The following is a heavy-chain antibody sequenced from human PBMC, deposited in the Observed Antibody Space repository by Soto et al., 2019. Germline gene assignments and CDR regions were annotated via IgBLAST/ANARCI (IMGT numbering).Heavy chain of an antibody. V-gene: IGHV3-23*01. CDR1: GFTFSLYA. CDR3: AKETSAYCGGGTCHLSRFDC. CDR2: ISGSGSST. J-gene: IGHJ4*02. Sequence: EVQLLQSGGGLVQPGGSLRLSCAASGFTFSLYAMSWVRQAPGKGLEWVSAISGSGSSTYYADSVKGRFSISRDNSKNTLFLQVNSLRAEDTAVYYCAKETSAYCGGGTCHLSRFDCWGQGTLVTVSS. D-gene: IGHD2-15*01.